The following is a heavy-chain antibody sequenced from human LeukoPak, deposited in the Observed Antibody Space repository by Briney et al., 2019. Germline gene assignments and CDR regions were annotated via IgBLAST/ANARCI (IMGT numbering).Heavy chain of an antibody. D-gene: IGHD6-13*01. V-gene: IGHV4-34*01. Sequence: SETLSLTCAVYGGSFSGYYWSWIRQPPGKGLECVGEINDSGSTNYNPSLKRRVTISLNKSKNQPSFKLSSVTAADTAVYDCARVAAAGIYYYYGMDVWGQGTTVTVSS. J-gene: IGHJ6*02. CDR3: ARVAAAGIYYYYGMDV. CDR1: GGSFSGYY. CDR2: INDSGST.